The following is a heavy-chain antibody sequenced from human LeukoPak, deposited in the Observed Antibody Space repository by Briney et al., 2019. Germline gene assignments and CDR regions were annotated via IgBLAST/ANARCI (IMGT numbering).Heavy chain of an antibody. D-gene: IGHD2-15*01. V-gene: IGHV3-30*04. CDR1: GFTFSSYA. Sequence: GGSLRLSCTASGFTFSSYAMHWVRQAPGKGLEWVALISYDGNNKYFADSVKGRVTISRDISKSTLYLQMNSLRTEDTAVYYCARGGYCSGENCHLSHRRIINYWGQGTLVTVSS. J-gene: IGHJ4*02. CDR2: ISYDGNNK. CDR3: ARGGYCSGENCHLSHRRIINY.